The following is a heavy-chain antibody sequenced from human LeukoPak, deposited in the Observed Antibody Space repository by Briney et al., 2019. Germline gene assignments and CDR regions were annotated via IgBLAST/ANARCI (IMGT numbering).Heavy chain of an antibody. J-gene: IGHJ4*02. V-gene: IGHV4-34*01. CDR2: VNHNGST. D-gene: IGHD3-10*01. Sequence: SETLSLTCAIYGGSFSDYYWSWIRQPPGKGLEWIGEVNHNGSTNYNPSLKSRVTISIDTSKNQFSLKLNSVTAADTAVYYCARDYYGYWSQGTLVTVSS. CDR3: ARDYYGY. CDR1: GGSFSDYY.